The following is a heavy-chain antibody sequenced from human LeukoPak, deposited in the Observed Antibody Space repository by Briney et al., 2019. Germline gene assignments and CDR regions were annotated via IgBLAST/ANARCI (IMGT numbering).Heavy chain of an antibody. D-gene: IGHD2-2*01. Sequence: GGSLRLSCAASGFTFSSYSMNWVRQAPGKGLEWVSYISSSSTIYYADSVKGRFTISRDNAKNSLYLQMNSLRAEDTAVYYCARSSSTSYDFDYWGQGTLVTVSP. CDR1: GFTFSSYS. CDR2: ISSSSTI. J-gene: IGHJ4*02. V-gene: IGHV3-48*04. CDR3: ARSSSTSYDFDY.